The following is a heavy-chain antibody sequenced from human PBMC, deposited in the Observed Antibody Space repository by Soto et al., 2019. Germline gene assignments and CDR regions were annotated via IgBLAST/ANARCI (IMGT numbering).Heavy chain of an antibody. D-gene: IGHD5-18*01. J-gene: IGHJ4*02. CDR3: AKDLYRTAMGPFDY. CDR2: MSGSGGST. Sequence: GGSLRLSCAASGFTFSSYAMSWVRQAPGKGLQWVSAMSGSGGSTYYADSVKGRFTISRDNSKNTLYLQMNSLRAEDTAVYYCAKDLYRTAMGPFDYWGQGTLVTVSS. V-gene: IGHV3-23*01. CDR1: GFTFSSYA.